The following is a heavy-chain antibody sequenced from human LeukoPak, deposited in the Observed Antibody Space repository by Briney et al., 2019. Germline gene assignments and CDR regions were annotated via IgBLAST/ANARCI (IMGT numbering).Heavy chain of an antibody. J-gene: IGHJ3*02. CDR2: ISGSGGST. CDR1: GFTFSSYA. V-gene: IGHV3-23*01. Sequence: GGSLRLSCAASGFTFSSYAMSWVRQAPGKGLEWVSAISGSGGSTYYADSVKGRFTISRDNSKNTLYLQMNSLRAEDTAVYYCAIRITKPNYGSGSSPHAFDIWGQGTMVTVSS. D-gene: IGHD3-10*01. CDR3: AIRITKPNYGSGSSPHAFDI.